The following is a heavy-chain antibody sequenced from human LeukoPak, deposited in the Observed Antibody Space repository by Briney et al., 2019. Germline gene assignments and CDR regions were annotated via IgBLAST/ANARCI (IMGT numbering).Heavy chain of an antibody. Sequence: GESLKISCKGSGYSFTSYWIGWVRQMPGKGLEWMGIIYPGDSDTRYSPSFQGQVTISADKSISTAYLQWSSLKASDTAMYYCARGFLNVWGSYRYKNLFDYWGQGTLVTVSS. V-gene: IGHV5-51*01. CDR3: ARGFLNVWGSYRYKNLFDY. CDR1: GYSFTSYW. D-gene: IGHD3-16*02. CDR2: IYPGDSDT. J-gene: IGHJ4*02.